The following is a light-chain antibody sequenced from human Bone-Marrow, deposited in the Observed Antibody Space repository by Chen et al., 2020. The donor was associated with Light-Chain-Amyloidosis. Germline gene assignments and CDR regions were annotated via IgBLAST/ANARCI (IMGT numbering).Light chain of an antibody. CDR3: QSYDNTLNGWV. J-gene: IGLJ3*02. CDR2: GNR. CDR1: ITNVGAGYD. V-gene: IGLV1-40*01. Sequence: QSLMTQPPSVSGAPGQTVTISFTRTITNVGAGYDVQLYQQLPGTAPKLLISGNRNRPSGVPDRFSGSKSGTSASLTITGLQTEDEADYHCQSYDNTLNGWVFGGGTKLTVL.